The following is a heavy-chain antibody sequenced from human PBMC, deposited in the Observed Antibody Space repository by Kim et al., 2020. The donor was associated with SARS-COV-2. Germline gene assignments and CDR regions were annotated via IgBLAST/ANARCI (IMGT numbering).Heavy chain of an antibody. Sequence: GGSLRLSCAASGFAVSSNYMSWVRQAPGKGLEWVSVIYTSGTTFYVDSVRGRFTISRDSSKNILFLQMTNLRAEDTAVYHCARDRTPNYYGMDVWVQGTAVTVSS. CDR2: IYTSGTT. V-gene: IGHV3-53*01. CDR1: GFAVSSNY. CDR3: ARDRTPNYYGMDV. J-gene: IGHJ6*02.